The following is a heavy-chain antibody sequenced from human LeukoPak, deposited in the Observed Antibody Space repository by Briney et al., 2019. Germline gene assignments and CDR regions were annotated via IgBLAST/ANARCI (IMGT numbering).Heavy chain of an antibody. V-gene: IGHV3-30-3*01. D-gene: IGHD3-3*01. Sequence: GGSLRLSCAASGFTFSSYAMHWVRQAPGKGLEWVAVISYDGSNKYYADSVKGRFTISRDNSKNTLYLQLNSLRAEDTAAYYCAKVPIFGVVTHYFDYWGQGTLVTVSS. CDR1: GFTFSSYA. CDR2: ISYDGSNK. CDR3: AKVPIFGVVTHYFDY. J-gene: IGHJ4*02.